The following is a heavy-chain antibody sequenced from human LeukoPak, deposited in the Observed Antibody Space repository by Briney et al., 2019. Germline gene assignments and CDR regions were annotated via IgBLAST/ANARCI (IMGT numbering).Heavy chain of an antibody. J-gene: IGHJ3*02. CDR2: INTNTGNP. D-gene: IGHD4-23*01. Sequence: ASVKVSCKASGYTFTSYAMNWVRQAPGQGLEWMGWINTNTGNPTYAQGFTGRFVFSLDTSVSTAYLQISSLKAEDTAVYCCARDTLDYGGTSDAFDIWGQGTMVTVSS. CDR1: GYTFTSYA. V-gene: IGHV7-4-1*02. CDR3: ARDTLDYGGTSDAFDI.